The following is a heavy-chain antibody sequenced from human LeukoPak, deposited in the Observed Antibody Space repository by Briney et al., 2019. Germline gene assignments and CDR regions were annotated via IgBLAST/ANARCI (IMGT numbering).Heavy chain of an antibody. V-gene: IGHV3-48*01. CDR1: DSMSRRFK. Sequence: PGGSLRLSCAASDSMSRRFKMNWVRQAPGKGLEWASYISDDSSTIHYADSVKGRFTISRDNAENSLYLQMNSLRAEDTAVYYCARGGSNYGSVFDYWGQGTLVTVSS. D-gene: IGHD3-10*01. CDR3: ARGGSNYGSVFDY. J-gene: IGHJ4*02. CDR2: ISDDSSTI.